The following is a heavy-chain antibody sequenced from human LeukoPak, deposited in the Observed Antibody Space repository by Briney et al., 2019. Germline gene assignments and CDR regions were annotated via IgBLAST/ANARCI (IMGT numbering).Heavy chain of an antibody. CDR3: ARVGGHYYYYYYMDV. D-gene: IGHD3-16*01. J-gene: IGHJ6*03. CDR1: GYSISSGYY. CDR2: IYYSGST. V-gene: IGHV4-61*01. Sequence: SETLSLTCTVSGYSISSGYYWSWIRQPPGKGLEWIGYIYYSGSTNYNPSLKSRVTISVDTSKNQFSLKLSSVTAADTAVYYCARVGGHYYYYYYMDVWGKGTTVTISS.